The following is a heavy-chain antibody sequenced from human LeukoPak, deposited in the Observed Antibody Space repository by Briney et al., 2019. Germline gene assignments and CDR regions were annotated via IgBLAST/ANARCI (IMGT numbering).Heavy chain of an antibody. D-gene: IGHD4-17*01. CDR2: IYYSGST. Sequence: PSETLSLTCTVSGGSISSYYWSWIRQPPGKGPEWIGYIYYSGSTNYNPSLKSRVTISVDTSKNQFSLKLSSVTAADTAVYYCARYDYGDYNFDYWGQGTLVTVSS. CDR1: GGSISSYY. J-gene: IGHJ4*02. V-gene: IGHV4-59*08. CDR3: ARYDYGDYNFDY.